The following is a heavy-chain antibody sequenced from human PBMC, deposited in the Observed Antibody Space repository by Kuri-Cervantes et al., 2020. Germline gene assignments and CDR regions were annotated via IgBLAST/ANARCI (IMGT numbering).Heavy chain of an antibody. Sequence: ESLKISCTVSGGSASSGSYYWSWIRQPPGKGLEWIGYIYYSGSTNYNPSLKSRVTISVDTSKNQFSLKLSSVTAADTAVYYCARYYYGMDVWGQGTTVPSP. CDR1: GGSASSGSYY. J-gene: IGHJ6*02. CDR2: IYYSGST. CDR3: ARYYYGMDV. V-gene: IGHV4-61*01.